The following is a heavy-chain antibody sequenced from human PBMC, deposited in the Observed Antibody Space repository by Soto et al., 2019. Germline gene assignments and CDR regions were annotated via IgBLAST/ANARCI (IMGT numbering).Heavy chain of an antibody. CDR3: ARSDYYGSGSYYNVLFDY. CDR2: IIPIFGTA. D-gene: IGHD3-10*01. J-gene: IGHJ4*02. CDR1: GGTFSSYA. V-gene: IGHV1-69*01. Sequence: QVQLVQSGAEVKKPGSSVKVSCKASGGTFSSYAISWVRQAPGQGLEWMVGIIPIFGTANYAQKFQGRVTITADESTSTAYMELSSLRSEDTAVYYCARSDYYGSGSYYNVLFDYWGQGTLVTVSS.